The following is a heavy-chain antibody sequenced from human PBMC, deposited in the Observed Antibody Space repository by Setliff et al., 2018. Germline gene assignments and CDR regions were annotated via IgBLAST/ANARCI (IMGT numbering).Heavy chain of an antibody. J-gene: IGHJ4*02. D-gene: IGHD3-22*01. CDR2: INNYSFKT. CDR3: ARINFYVSSGYYYAPDF. V-gene: IGHV1-18*01. CDR1: GYTFNNYG. Sequence: GASVKVSCKASGYTFNNYGITWVRQAPGQGLEWMGWINNYSFKTTYPQKFLDRVTMTTDTSATTAYMELKNLRSDDTAVYCCARINFYVSSGYYYAPDFWGQGTLVTVSS.